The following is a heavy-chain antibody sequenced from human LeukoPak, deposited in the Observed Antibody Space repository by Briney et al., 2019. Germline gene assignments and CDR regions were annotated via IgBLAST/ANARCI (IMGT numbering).Heavy chain of an antibody. CDR3: ARAQYVWGSYRYKATYAFDI. CDR2: ISAYNGNT. J-gene: IGHJ3*02. V-gene: IGHV1-18*01. D-gene: IGHD3-16*02. Sequence: GASVKVSCKASGYTFTSYGISWVRQAPGQGLEWMGWISAYNGNTNYAQKLQGRVTMTTDTSTSTAYMELRSLRSDDTAVYYCARAQYVWGSYRYKATYAFDIWGQGTMVTVSS. CDR1: GYTFTSYG.